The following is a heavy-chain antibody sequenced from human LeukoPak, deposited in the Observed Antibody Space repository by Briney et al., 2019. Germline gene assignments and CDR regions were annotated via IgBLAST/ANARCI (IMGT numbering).Heavy chain of an antibody. CDR3: AISVEMAAMPSYDY. J-gene: IGHJ4*02. CDR1: GYTFTTYH. CDR2: INSNSGGT. D-gene: IGHD5-24*01. V-gene: IGHV1-2*06. Sequence: ASVTVSCTASGYTFTTYHMHWVRQAPGQGLEWMGRINSNSGGTNYSQKFQGRVTMTRDTSIRTAYMELSTLTSDDTAVYYCAISVEMAAMPSYDYWGQGTLVTVSS.